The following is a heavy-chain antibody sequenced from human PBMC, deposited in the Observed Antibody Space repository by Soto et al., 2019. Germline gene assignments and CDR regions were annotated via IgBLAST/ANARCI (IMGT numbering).Heavy chain of an antibody. D-gene: IGHD3-9*01. J-gene: IGHJ4*02. CDR2: IYYSGST. V-gene: IGHV4-59*01. CDR3: ARHGYYDILTALYYFDY. CDR1: GGSISSYY. Sequence: SETLSLTCTVSGGSISSYYWGWIRQPPGKGLEWIAYIYYSGSTNYNPSIKSRVTMSVDMSKNQFSLQLSSVTAADTAVYYCARHGYYDILTALYYFDYWGQGTLVTVSS.